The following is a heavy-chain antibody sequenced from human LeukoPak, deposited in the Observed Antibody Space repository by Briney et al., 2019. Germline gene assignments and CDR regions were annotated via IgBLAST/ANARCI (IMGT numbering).Heavy chain of an antibody. D-gene: IGHD6-13*01. Sequence: PGPCLRPSYAASGFTFSSYAMSWVRQDPGKGLEWPSAISGSGGSTYYADSVKGRFTTSRDNSKNTLYLQMNSLRPEDTAVYYCAKAGYSSSWFRLPFDYWGQGTLVTVSS. CDR2: ISGSGGST. V-gene: IGHV3-23*01. CDR1: GFTFSSYA. CDR3: AKAGYSSSWFRLPFDY. J-gene: IGHJ4*02.